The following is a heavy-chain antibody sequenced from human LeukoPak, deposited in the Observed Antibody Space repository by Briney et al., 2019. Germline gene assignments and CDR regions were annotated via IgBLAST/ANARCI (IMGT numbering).Heavy chain of an antibody. D-gene: IGHD4-23*01. CDR1: GFTFSSYW. CDR3: ARVQPPPTVVAPRYYYYGMDV. CDR2: INSDGSST. J-gene: IGHJ6*02. Sequence: GGSLRLSCAASGFTFSSYWMHWVRQAPGKGLVWVSRINSDGSSTSYADSVKGRFTISRDNAKNTLYLQMGSLRDEDTAVYYCARVQPPPTVVAPRYYYYGMDVWGQGTTVTVSS. V-gene: IGHV3-74*01.